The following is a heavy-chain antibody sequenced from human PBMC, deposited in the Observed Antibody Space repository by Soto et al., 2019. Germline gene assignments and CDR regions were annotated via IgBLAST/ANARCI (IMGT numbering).Heavy chain of an antibody. Sequence: EVQLVESGGGLVKPGGSLRLSCAASGFTFSNAWMSWVRQAPGKGLEWVGRIKSKNDGGTTDYAAPVKGRFTMSRDDSKNMVYLHMNSLKPEATAVYYCTTDVGDSVWGSYREDNWFDPWGQGTLVTVSS. CDR3: TTDVGDSVWGSYREDNWFDP. CDR2: IKSKNDGGTT. D-gene: IGHD3-16*02. V-gene: IGHV3-15*01. J-gene: IGHJ5*02. CDR1: GFTFSNAW.